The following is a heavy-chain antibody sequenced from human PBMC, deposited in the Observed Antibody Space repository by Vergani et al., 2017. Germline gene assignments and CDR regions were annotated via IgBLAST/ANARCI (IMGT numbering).Heavy chain of an antibody. CDR2: IYTSGST. D-gene: IGHD5/OR15-5a*01. Sequence: QVQLQESGPGLVKPSQTLSLTCTVSGGSISSGSYYWSWIRQPAGKGLEWIGRIYTSGSTNYNPSLKSRVTISVDTSKNQFSLKLSSVTAADTAVYYCARAGSWVSRRGFINMDVWGKGTTVTVSS. CDR3: ARAGSWVSRRGFINMDV. J-gene: IGHJ6*03. CDR1: GGSISSGSYY. V-gene: IGHV4-61*02.